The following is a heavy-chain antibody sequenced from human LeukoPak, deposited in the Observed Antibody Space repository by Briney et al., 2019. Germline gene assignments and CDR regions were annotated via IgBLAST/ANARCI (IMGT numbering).Heavy chain of an antibody. CDR2: ISGSGGST. J-gene: IGHJ6*03. CDR1: GFTFSSYA. V-gene: IGHV3-23*01. Sequence: GGSLRLSCAASGFTFSSYAMSWVRQAPGKGLEWVSAISGSGGSTYYADSVKGRFTISRDNSKNTLYLQMNSLRAEDTALYYCARCGFGELSPLYYMDVWGKGTTVTVSS. CDR3: ARCGFGELSPLYYMDV. D-gene: IGHD3-10*01.